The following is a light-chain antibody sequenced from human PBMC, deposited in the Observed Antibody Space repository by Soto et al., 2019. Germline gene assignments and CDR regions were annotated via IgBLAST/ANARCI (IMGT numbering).Light chain of an antibody. CDR2: GAS. J-gene: IGKJ4*01. Sequence: EIVMTQSPATLSASPGERATLSCSASQSVSGNFAWYKQNPGQSPRLLIYGASTRATGIPARFSGSGSGTEYALTISSLLSEDFAVYYCQQYTNWTLTFGGGTKVETK. V-gene: IGKV3-15*01. CDR3: QQYTNWTLT. CDR1: QSVSGN.